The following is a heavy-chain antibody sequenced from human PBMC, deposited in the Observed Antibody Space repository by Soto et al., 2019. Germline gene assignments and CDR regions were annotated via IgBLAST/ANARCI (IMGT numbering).Heavy chain of an antibody. J-gene: IGHJ4*02. CDR2: MNPNSGNT. CDR3: ARLQDYGDTFDY. V-gene: IGHV1-8*01. Sequence: QVQLVQSGAEVKKPGASVKVSCKASGYTLTSYDINWVRQATGQGPEWMGWMNPNSGNTGYAQKCQGRVTMTRNTSISTAYMELSSLRSEDTAVYYCARLQDYGDTFDYWGQGTLVTVSS. D-gene: IGHD4-17*01. CDR1: GYTLTSYD.